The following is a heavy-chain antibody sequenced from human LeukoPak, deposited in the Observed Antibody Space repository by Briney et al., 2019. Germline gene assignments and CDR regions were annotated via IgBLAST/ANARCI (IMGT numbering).Heavy chain of an antibody. D-gene: IGHD1-1*01. J-gene: IGHJ4*02. V-gene: IGHV1-2*02. CDR2: INPNSGGT. Sequence: ASVKVSCKASGYTFTDQYMHWVRQAPGQGLEWMGWINPNSGGTNYAQKFQGRVTMTRDTSISTAYMELSSLISDDTAMYYCARALEVGDYWGQGTLVTVSS. CDR1: GYTFTDQY. CDR3: ARALEVGDY.